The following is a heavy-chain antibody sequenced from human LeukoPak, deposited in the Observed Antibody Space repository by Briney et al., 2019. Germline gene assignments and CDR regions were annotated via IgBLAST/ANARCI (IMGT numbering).Heavy chain of an antibody. CDR1: GFTFSRYW. Sequence: GGSLRLSCAASGFTFSRYWMSWVRQAPGKGLEWVANINEDGSEKNYVDSVKGRFTISRDNAKNSLYLDMNSLTAEDTAVYYCANYYDSSGYYALDMWGQGTMVTVSP. CDR3: ANYYDSSGYYALDM. J-gene: IGHJ3*02. CDR2: INEDGSEK. V-gene: IGHV3-7*01. D-gene: IGHD3-22*01.